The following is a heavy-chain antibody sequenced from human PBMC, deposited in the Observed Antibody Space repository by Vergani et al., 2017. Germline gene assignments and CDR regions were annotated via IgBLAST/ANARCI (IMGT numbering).Heavy chain of an antibody. V-gene: IGHV4-39*02. J-gene: IGHJ6*02. CDR3: AREGPYFYGLDL. D-gene: IGHD2-21*01. CDR2: LFYGATA. CDR1: GDSISSRNCY. Sequence: QVQLQESGPGLVKPSETLSLTCTVSGDSISSRNCYWGWIRQPPGKGLEWIGSLFYGATAYYNPSLESRVIISIVTSKNQFSLKLDSVTAADTAVYFCAREGPYFYGLDLWGQGTTVTVSS.